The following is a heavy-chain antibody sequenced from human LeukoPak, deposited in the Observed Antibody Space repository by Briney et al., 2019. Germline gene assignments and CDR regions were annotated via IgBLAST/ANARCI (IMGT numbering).Heavy chain of an antibody. CDR1: GGSISGYY. CDR3: ARDGRAGSLFAY. CDR2: ISYSGST. J-gene: IGHJ4*02. D-gene: IGHD6-19*01. V-gene: IGHV4-59*01. Sequence: SETLSLTCTVSGGSISGYYWSWIRQPPGKGLGWVGYISYSGSTNYKPSLKSRVTISVDTSKNQFSLKLSSVTAADTAIYYCARDGRAGSLFAYWGQGTLVTVSS.